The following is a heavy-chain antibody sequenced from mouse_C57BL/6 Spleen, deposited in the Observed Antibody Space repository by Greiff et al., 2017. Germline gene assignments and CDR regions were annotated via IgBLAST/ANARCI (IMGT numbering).Heavy chain of an antibody. CDR2: IDPEAGET. V-gene: IGHV14-2*01. J-gene: IGHJ3*01. CDR3: ASDYGSSYGPFAY. D-gene: IGHD1-1*01. Sequence: EVQLQQSGAELVKPGASVTLSCKASGFTFKDYYMHWVKQRTEQGLEWIGRIDPEAGETKYAPKFQGTATITTDTSSNTAYLQLRSLTSEDTAVYYCASDYGSSYGPFAYWGQGTLVTVSA. CDR1: GFTFKDYY.